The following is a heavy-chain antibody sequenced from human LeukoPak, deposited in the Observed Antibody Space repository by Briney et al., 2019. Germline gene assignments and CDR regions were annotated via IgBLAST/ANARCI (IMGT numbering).Heavy chain of an antibody. CDR2: INHSGST. CDR1: GYSISSGYY. Sequence: SETLSLTCTVSGYSISSGYYWSWIRQPPGKGLEWIGEINHSGSTNYNPSLKSRVTISVDTSKNQFSLKLSSVTAADTAVYYCADSVGRYWGQGTLVTVSS. D-gene: IGHD3-10*01. CDR3: ADSVGRY. V-gene: IGHV4-38-2*02. J-gene: IGHJ4*02.